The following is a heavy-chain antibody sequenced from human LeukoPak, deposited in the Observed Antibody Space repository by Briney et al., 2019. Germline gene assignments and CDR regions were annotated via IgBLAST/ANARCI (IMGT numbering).Heavy chain of an antibody. V-gene: IGHV1-18*01. CDR2: ISAYNGTT. J-gene: IGHJ5*02. CDR1: DYRFASYG. CDR3: ARVERYSYSSGYYP. D-gene: IGHD3-22*01. Sequence: ASVKVSCKASDYRFASYGITWVRQAPGQGLEWMGWISAYNGTTNTAQKLQGRFTMTTDTSTDTAYMELRSLRSDDTAVYYCARVERYSYSSGYYPWGQGTLVTVSS.